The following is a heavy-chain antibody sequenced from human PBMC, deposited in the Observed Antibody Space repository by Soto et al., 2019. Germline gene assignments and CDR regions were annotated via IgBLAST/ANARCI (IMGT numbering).Heavy chain of an antibody. CDR1: GCTLSRCA. J-gene: IGHJ3*02. Sequence: GGSLRVSWAGSGCTLSRCAMSGVRQAPGKGLEWVSAISGSGGSTYYADSVKGRFTISRDNSKNTLYMKMNSLRAEDTAVYYCAKVLVYAIHLDLLAIRAQRTIVPVSS. D-gene: IGHD2-8*02. V-gene: IGHV3-23*01. CDR3: AKVLVYAIHLDLLAI. CDR2: ISGSGGST.